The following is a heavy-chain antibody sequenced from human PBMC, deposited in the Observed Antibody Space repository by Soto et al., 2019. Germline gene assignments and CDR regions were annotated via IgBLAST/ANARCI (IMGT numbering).Heavy chain of an antibody. Sequence: EVQLVESGGGLVQPGGSLRLSCAASGFTFSSYWMSWVRQAPGKGLEWVANIKQDGSEKYYVDSVKGRFTISRDNAKNSLYLQMHSLSAEDPAVYYCARDPNIVLVPAALRSYYYYYGMDVWGQGTTVTVSS. CDR1: GFTFSSYW. D-gene: IGHD2-2*01. J-gene: IGHJ6*02. CDR2: IKQDGSEK. CDR3: ARDPNIVLVPAALRSYYYYYGMDV. V-gene: IGHV3-7*01.